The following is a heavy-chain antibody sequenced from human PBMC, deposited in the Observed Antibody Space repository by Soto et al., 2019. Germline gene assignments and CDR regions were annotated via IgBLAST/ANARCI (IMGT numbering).Heavy chain of an antibody. J-gene: IGHJ1*01. CDR1: GFSLSTSGVG. V-gene: IGHV2-5*02. CDR2: IYWDDDK. Sequence: QITLKESGPTLVKHTQTLTLTCTFSGFSLSTSGVGVGWIRQPPGKALEWLALIYWDDDKSYSPSLKSRLTNTKDTSKNQVVLTMTNMDPVDTDTYYCAHSRYGDYCRAEYFQHWGQGTLVTVSS. D-gene: IGHD4-17*01. CDR3: AHSRYGDYCRAEYFQH.